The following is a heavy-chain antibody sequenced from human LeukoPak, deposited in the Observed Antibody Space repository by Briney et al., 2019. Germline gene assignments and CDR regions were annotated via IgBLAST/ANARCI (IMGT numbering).Heavy chain of an antibody. Sequence: PGGSLRLSCAASEFTFNKYSIHWVRQPPGKGLEWVSSISSSSSYIYYADSVKGRFTISRDNAKNSLYLQMNSLRAEDTAVYYCARDRDGYNSGSDAFDIWGQGTMVTVSS. J-gene: IGHJ3*02. D-gene: IGHD5-24*01. CDR2: ISSSSSYI. V-gene: IGHV3-21*01. CDR1: EFTFNKYS. CDR3: ARDRDGYNSGSDAFDI.